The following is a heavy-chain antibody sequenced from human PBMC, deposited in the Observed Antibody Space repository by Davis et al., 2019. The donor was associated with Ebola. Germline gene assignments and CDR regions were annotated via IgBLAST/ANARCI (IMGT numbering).Heavy chain of an antibody. J-gene: IGHJ4*02. CDR3: ARVGYYYDSSGYYSYFDY. CDR2: IIPTSGTA. D-gene: IGHD3-22*01. V-gene: IGHV1-69*05. CDR1: GYTFTSYG. Sequence: SVKVFCKASGYTFTSYGISWVRQAPGQGLEWMGGIIPTSGTANYAQKFQGRVTMTRDTSTSTVYMELSSLRSEDTAVYYCARVGYYYDSSGYYSYFDYWGQGTLVTVSS.